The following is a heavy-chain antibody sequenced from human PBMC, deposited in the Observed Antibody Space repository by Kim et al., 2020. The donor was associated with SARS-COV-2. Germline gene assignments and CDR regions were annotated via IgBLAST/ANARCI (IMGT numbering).Heavy chain of an antibody. Sequence: GGSLRLSCAASGFTFSNAWMSWVRQAPGKGLEWVGRIKSKTDGGTTDYAAPVKGRFTISRDDSKNTLYLQMNSLKTEDTAVYYCTTDAAYDILTGYYILDAFDIWGQGTMVTVSS. CDR1: GFTFSNAW. CDR2: IKSKTDGGTT. CDR3: TTDAAYDILTGYYILDAFDI. J-gene: IGHJ3*02. V-gene: IGHV3-15*01. D-gene: IGHD3-9*01.